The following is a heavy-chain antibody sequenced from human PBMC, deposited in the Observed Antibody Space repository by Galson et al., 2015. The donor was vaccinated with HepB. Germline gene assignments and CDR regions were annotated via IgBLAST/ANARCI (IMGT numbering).Heavy chain of an antibody. CDR1: GDSISNDRW. D-gene: IGHD3-10*01. CDR3: ARAKEGRGYFDY. Sequence: ETLSLTCAVSGDSISNDRWWSWVRQPPGERLEWIGEAYHSGGTNYRPSLKSRVTISVDKSKNQFSLKLTSVSAADTAVYYCARAKEGRGYFDYWGQGTLVTVSS. J-gene: IGHJ4*02. V-gene: IGHV4-4*02. CDR2: AYHSGGT.